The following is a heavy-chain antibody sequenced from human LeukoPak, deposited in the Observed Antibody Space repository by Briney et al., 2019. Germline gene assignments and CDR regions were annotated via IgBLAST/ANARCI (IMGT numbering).Heavy chain of an antibody. Sequence: SVKVSCKASGGTFSSYAISWVRQAPGQGLEWMGGIIPIFGTANYAQKFQGRVTITADESTSTAYMELSSLRSEDTAVYYCARGPLYCNSTSCLLRYWGQGTLVTVSS. CDR1: GGTFSSYA. V-gene: IGHV1-69*01. CDR2: IIPIFGTA. CDR3: ARGPLYCNSTSCLLRY. J-gene: IGHJ4*02. D-gene: IGHD2-2*01.